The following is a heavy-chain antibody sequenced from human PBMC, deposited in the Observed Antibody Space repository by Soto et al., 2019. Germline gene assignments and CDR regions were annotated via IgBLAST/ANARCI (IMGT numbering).Heavy chain of an antibody. CDR1: GFTFSSFG. Sequence: QVQLVESGGGVVQPGRSLRLSCAASGFTFSSFGMHWVRQAPGKGLEWVTFISWDGSKKFYADSVKGRFTISRDNSKNTLYVQMNSLRGEDTAVYYCAKGWSSNLLTGYSAPYDDWGQGTLVTVSS. J-gene: IGHJ4*02. CDR2: ISWDGSKK. CDR3: AKGWSSNLLTGYSAPYDD. D-gene: IGHD3-9*01. V-gene: IGHV3-30*18.